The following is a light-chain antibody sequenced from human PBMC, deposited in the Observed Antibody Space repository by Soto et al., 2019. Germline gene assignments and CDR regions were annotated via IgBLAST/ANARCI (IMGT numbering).Light chain of an antibody. CDR2: LGS. V-gene: IGKV2-28*01. CDR1: QSLLFGGYNY. Sequence: DIVMTQSPLSLPVTPGEPASISCRSSQSLLFGGYNYLDWYLPKPGQSPQLLVYLGSNRASGVPDRFSGSGSATNFTLMISTVEAEDVGVYYCLQALQFPFTFGPGTKVDI. J-gene: IGKJ3*01. CDR3: LQALQFPFT.